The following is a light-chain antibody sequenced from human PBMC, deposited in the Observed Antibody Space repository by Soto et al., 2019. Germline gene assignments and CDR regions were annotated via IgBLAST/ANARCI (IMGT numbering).Light chain of an antibody. Sequence: ELVMTQSPATLSVSPGGRATLSCRASQSISDTLAWYQPKPGQAPRLLIYDASSRATGIPDRFSGSGSGTDFTLTISRLEPEDFAVYYCQQYGSSPLFGQGTRLEI. V-gene: IGKV3-20*01. CDR3: QQYGSSPL. CDR2: DAS. CDR1: QSISDT. J-gene: IGKJ5*01.